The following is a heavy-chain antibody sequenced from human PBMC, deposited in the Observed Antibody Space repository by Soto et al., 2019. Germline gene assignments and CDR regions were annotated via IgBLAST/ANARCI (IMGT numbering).Heavy chain of an antibody. Sequence: LSLTCAVYGGSFSGYYWSWIRQPPGKGLEWIGEINHSGSTNYNPSLKSRVTISVDTSKNQFSLKLSSVTAADTAVYYCARRSGSSSWYRYGNWFDPWGQGTLVTVSS. CDR2: INHSGST. CDR3: ARRSGSSSWYRYGNWFDP. J-gene: IGHJ5*02. CDR1: GGSFSGYY. D-gene: IGHD6-13*01. V-gene: IGHV4-34*01.